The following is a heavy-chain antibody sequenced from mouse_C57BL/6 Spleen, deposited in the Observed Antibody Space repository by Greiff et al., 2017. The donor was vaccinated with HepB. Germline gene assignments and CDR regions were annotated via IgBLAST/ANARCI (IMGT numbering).Heavy chain of an antibody. CDR3: ARVRLWYFDV. CDR1: GFTFSDYY. Sequence: EVQVVESEGGLVQPGSSMKLSCTASGFTFSDYYMAWVRQVPEKGLEWVANINYDGSSTYYLDSLKSRFIISRDNAKNILYLQMSSLKSEDTATYYCARVRLWYFDVWGTGTTVTVSS. V-gene: IGHV5-16*01. J-gene: IGHJ1*03. CDR2: INYDGSST.